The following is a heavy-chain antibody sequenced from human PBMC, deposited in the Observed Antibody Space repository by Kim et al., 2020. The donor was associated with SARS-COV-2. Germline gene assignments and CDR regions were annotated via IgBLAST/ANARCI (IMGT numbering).Heavy chain of an antibody. CDR2: IYYSGST. D-gene: IGHD3-10*01. CDR3: ARELYYYGSGRGNYFDY. CDR1: GGSISSYY. Sequence: SETLSLTCTVSGGSISSYYWSWIRQPPGKGLEWIGYIYYSGSTNYNPSLKSRVTISVDTSKNQFSLKLSSVTAAETAVYYCARELYYYGSGRGNYFDYWGQGTLVTVSS. J-gene: IGHJ4*02. V-gene: IGHV4-59*01.